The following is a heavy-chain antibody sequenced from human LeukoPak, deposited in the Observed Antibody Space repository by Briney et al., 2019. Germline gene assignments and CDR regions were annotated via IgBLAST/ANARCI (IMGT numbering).Heavy chain of an antibody. Sequence: SVKVSCKASGGTFSSYTISWVRQAPGQGLEWMGRIIPILGIANYAQKFQGRVTITADKSTSTAYMELSSLRSEDTAVYYCARVLQDGYSSGWTFDYWGQGTLVTVSS. J-gene: IGHJ4*02. D-gene: IGHD6-19*01. CDR3: ARVLQDGYSSGWTFDY. CDR1: GGTFSSYT. V-gene: IGHV1-69*02. CDR2: IIPILGIA.